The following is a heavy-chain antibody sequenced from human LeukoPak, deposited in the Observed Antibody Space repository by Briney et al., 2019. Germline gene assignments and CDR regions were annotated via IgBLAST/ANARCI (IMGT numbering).Heavy chain of an antibody. CDR3: ARVRFEGSSGWYKS. CDR1: GCTFTSYA. CDR2: INAGNGNT. Sequence: ASVKVSCKASGCTFTSYAMHWVRQAPGQRLAWMGWINAGNGNTKYSQKFQGRVTITRDTSASTAYMELRSLRSDDTAVYYCARVRFEGSSGWYKSWGQGTMVTVSS. D-gene: IGHD6-19*01. J-gene: IGHJ3*01. V-gene: IGHV1-3*01.